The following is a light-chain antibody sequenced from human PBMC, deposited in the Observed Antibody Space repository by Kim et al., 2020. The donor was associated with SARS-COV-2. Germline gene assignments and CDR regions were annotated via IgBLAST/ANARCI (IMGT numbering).Light chain of an antibody. V-gene: IGKV3-20*01. J-gene: IGKJ4*01. CDR1: QRLGSIF. CDR3: QQYTAS. CDR2: DAS. Sequence: EIVLTQSPGTLSLSPGERATLSCRASQRLGSIFLAWYQQKPGQAPRLLIYDASTRATGIPDRFSGSGSGTDFTLTISRLEPEDSAVYYCQQYTASFGGGTKVDI.